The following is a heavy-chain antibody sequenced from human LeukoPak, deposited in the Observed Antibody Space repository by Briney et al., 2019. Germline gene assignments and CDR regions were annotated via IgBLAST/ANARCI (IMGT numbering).Heavy chain of an antibody. Sequence: SQTLSLTCAISGDSVSGGSAGWNWIRQSPSRGLEWLGRIYYRSKWYSDYAISVKSRITINPDPSRTQFSLQLNSVTHDDTAVYYCTGGGLVRGSLHWFDPWGQGTLVTVSS. CDR1: GDSVSGGSAG. J-gene: IGHJ5*02. V-gene: IGHV6-1*01. CDR2: IYYRSKWYS. CDR3: TGGGLVRGSLHWFDP. D-gene: IGHD3-10*01.